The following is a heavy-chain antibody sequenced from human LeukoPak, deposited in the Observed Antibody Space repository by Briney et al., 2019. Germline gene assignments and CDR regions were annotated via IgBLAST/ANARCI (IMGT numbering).Heavy chain of an antibody. Sequence: GGSLRLSCAASGFTVSSNYMSWVRQAPGKGLEWVSAISATGTVTVYAASVKGRFTISRDISQNTLYLQMNGLRAEDTAVYYCSIRSATVGGIHSYFWGQGALVTVSS. J-gene: IGHJ4*02. CDR3: SIRSATVGGIHSYF. V-gene: IGHV3-53*01. D-gene: IGHD1-26*01. CDR2: ISATGTVT. CDR1: GFTVSSNY.